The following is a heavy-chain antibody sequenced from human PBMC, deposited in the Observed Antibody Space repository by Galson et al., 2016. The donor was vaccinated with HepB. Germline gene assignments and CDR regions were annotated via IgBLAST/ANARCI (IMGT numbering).Heavy chain of an antibody. CDR1: GYSFAKYW. Sequence: SGAEVKKPGESLRISCQGSGYSFAKYWIVWVRQMPGKGLEWMGIIYPGDSDTTYSPSFQGQVTISADKSISTAYLQWSSLKASDTAMYYCARQVGATHDHWGQGTLVTVSS. V-gene: IGHV5-51*01. CDR3: ARQVGATHDH. D-gene: IGHD1-26*01. CDR2: IYPGDSDT. J-gene: IGHJ4*02.